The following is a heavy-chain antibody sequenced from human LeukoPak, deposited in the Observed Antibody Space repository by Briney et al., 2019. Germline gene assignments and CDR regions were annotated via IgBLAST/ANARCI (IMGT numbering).Heavy chain of an antibody. V-gene: IGHV4-39*01. D-gene: IGHD6-13*01. CDR2: IYYSGIT. Sequence: SETLSLTCTVSGGSISSSSYYWGWIRQPPGKGLEWIGSIYYSGITYYNPSLRSRVTISVDTSKNQFSLKLSSVTAADTAVYYCSGPYSSSWYETYWGQGTLVTVSS. CDR1: GGSISSSSYY. CDR3: SGPYSSSWYETY. J-gene: IGHJ4*02.